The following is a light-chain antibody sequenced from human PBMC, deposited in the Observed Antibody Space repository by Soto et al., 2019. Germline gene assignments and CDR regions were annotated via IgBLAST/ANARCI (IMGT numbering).Light chain of an antibody. CDR1: NSDVGAYPY. V-gene: IGLV2-14*03. CDR3: SSYATSGTNVI. Sequence: QSVLTQPASVSGSPGQSITISCTGTNSDVGAYPYVSWYQQHPGNAPKLLIYEVADRPSGVSDRFSGSKSDNTASLTISALQAEDEAVYYCSSYATSGTNVIFGGGTKLTVL. CDR2: EVA. J-gene: IGLJ2*01.